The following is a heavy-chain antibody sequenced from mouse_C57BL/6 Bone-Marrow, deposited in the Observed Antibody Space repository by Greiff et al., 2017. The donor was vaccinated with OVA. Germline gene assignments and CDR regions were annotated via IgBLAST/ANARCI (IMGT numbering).Heavy chain of an antibody. Sequence: VQLQESGAELARPGASVKLSCKASGYTFTSSGLSWVKQRPGQGLAWIGEIYPRSGNTYYNEQFKGKATLTADKSSSTAYMELRSLTSEDSAVYFCARARGMGDYWGQGTTLTGSS. CDR3: ARARGMGDY. CDR2: IYPRSGNT. J-gene: IGHJ2*01. CDR1: GYTFTSSG. D-gene: IGHD2-3*01. V-gene: IGHV1-81*01.